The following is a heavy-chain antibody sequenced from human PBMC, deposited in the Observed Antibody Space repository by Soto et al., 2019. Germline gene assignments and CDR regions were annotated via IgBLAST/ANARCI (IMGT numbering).Heavy chain of an antibody. J-gene: IGHJ3*02. V-gene: IGHV3-7*01. CDR2: IRQDGGEE. CDR3: AKSEGYSFDI. CDR1: GLSFSSHW. Sequence: EVQLVESGGGLVQPGGSLRLSCAASGLSFSSHWMSWVRQAPGRGLEWVANIRQDGGEEQYSDSVKGRFTLSRDNAKNSLYLQMNGLRVDDMAVYYCAKSEGYSFDIRGQGTMVTVSS. D-gene: IGHD1-1*01.